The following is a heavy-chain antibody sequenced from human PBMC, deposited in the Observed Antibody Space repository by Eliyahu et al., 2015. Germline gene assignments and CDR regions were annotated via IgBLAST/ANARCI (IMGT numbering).Heavy chain of an antibody. CDR3: ARRDEWLVSWDAFDI. V-gene: IGHV5-51*01. J-gene: IGHJ3*02. Sequence: EVQLVQSGAEVKKPGESLKISCKGSGYSFXXYWIGWGPPMPGKGLEWMGIIYPGDSDTRYSPSFQGQVTISADKSISTAYLQWSSLKASDTAMYYCARRDEWLVSWDAFDIWGQGTMVTVSS. CDR2: IYPGDSDT. CDR1: GYSFXXYW. D-gene: IGHD6-19*01.